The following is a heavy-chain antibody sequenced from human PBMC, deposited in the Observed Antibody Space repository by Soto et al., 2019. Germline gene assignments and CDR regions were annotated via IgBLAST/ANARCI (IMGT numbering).Heavy chain of an antibody. D-gene: IGHD5-18*01. CDR1: GGSISSGGYY. CDR3: ASGGYSYGYYFDY. Sequence: SETLSLTCTVSGGSISSGGYYWSWIRQHPGKGLEWIGYIYYSGSTYYNPSLKSRVTISVDTSKNQFSLKLSSVTAADTAVYYCASGGYSYGYYFDYWGQGTLVTVSS. V-gene: IGHV4-31*03. CDR2: IYYSGST. J-gene: IGHJ4*02.